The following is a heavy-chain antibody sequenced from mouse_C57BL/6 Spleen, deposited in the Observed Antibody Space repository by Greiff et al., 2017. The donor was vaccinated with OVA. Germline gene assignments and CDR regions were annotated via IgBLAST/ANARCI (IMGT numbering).Heavy chain of an antibody. J-gene: IGHJ4*01. V-gene: IGHV1-26*01. CDR1: GYTFTDYY. CDR3: ARFNYGSSLYAMDY. D-gene: IGHD1-1*01. CDR2: INPNNGGT. Sequence: VQLQQSGPELVKPGASVKISCKASGYTFTDYYMNWVKQSHGKSLEWIGDINPNNGGTSYNQKFKGKATLTVDKSSSTAYMELRSLTSEDSAVYYCARFNYGSSLYAMDYWGQGTSVTVSS.